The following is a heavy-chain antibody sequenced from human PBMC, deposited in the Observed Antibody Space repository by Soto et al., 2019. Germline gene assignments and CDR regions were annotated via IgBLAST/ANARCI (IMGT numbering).Heavy chain of an antibody. D-gene: IGHD3-10*01. Sequence: QITLKESGPALVNPTQTLTLTCTFSGFSVSTSGAGVGWIRQPPGKALEWLALIYWDGDKRYSPSLKNRLTISKATSENHVVLIMTNMDPVDTGTYYCAHIWFGDAHKAEYFRHWGQGTLVTVSS. CDR1: GFSVSTSGAG. CDR2: IYWDGDK. CDR3: AHIWFGDAHKAEYFRH. V-gene: IGHV2-5*02. J-gene: IGHJ1*01.